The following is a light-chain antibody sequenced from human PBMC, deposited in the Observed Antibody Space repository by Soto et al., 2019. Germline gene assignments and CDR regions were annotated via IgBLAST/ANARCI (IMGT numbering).Light chain of an antibody. J-gene: IGKJ1*01. V-gene: IGKV1-13*02. Sequence: AIQLTQSPSSLSASVGDRVTITCRASQGISSALAWYQQKPGKAPKLLIYDASSLESGVPSRFSGSGSGTDFTLTISSLQPEDFATYYCQQVNSYPQTFGQGTQVEIK. CDR1: QGISSA. CDR2: DAS. CDR3: QQVNSYPQT.